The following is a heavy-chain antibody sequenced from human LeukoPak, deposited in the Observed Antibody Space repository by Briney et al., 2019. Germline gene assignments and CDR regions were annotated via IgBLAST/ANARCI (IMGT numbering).Heavy chain of an antibody. J-gene: IGHJ4*02. CDR1: GYNFPTYS. V-gene: IGHV5-51*01. CDR2: IYPDDSTA. D-gene: IGHD6-19*01. Sequence: GESLKISCVGSGYNFPTYSVARVRQMPGKGLEWMGFIYPDDSTARYSPSFQGQVTISVDKSINTAYLQWSSLKASDTAVYYCARRLCTFRSSGHIDSWGQGTLVTVSP. CDR3: ARRLCTFRSSGHIDS.